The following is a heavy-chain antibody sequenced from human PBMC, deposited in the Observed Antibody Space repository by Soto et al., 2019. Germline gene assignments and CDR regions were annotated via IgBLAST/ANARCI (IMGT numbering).Heavy chain of an antibody. CDR2: ISAYNGDT. CDR1: GYTFTSYG. D-gene: IGHD2-15*01. V-gene: IGHV1-18*01. Sequence: ASVKVSCKASGYTFTSYGFTWVRQAPGEGLVWMGWISAYNGDTHYAQKFRDRVNITTDASASTAYMELSSLRSEDTAVYYCARDLGGWPDYWGQGTLVTVSS. CDR3: ARDLGGWPDY. J-gene: IGHJ4*02.